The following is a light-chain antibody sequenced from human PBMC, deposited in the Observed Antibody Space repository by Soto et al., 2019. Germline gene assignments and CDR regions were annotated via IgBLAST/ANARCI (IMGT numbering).Light chain of an antibody. J-gene: IGLJ2*01. CDR1: SSNIGGTNY. V-gene: IGLV1-47*02. CDR2: SNN. Sequence: QAVVTQPPSASGTPGQRVFISCSGSSSNIGGTNYAYWYQQLPGAAPKLLMHSNNLRPSGVPERISGSKSGTSASLAISGLRSEDDAVYCCASWDDRLGAVIFGGGTKLTVL. CDR3: ASWDDRLGAVI.